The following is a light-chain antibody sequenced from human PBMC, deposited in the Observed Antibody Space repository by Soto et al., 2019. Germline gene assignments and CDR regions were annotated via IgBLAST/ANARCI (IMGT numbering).Light chain of an antibody. V-gene: IGKV3-15*01. CDR3: QQYNNWPPIT. Sequence: EIVLTQSPGTLSLSPGERATLSFGGSQSVGSDYLAWYQQKPGQAPRILIYGASTRATGIPARFSGSGSGTEFTLTISSLQSEDFAVYYCQQYNNWPPITFGQGTRLEIK. J-gene: IGKJ5*01. CDR1: QSVGSD. CDR2: GAS.